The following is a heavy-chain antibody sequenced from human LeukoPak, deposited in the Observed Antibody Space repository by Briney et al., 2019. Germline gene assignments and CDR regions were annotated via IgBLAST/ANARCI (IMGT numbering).Heavy chain of an antibody. CDR2: TYYRSKWYN. CDR1: GDSVSTNSAA. V-gene: IGHV6-1*01. Sequence: SQTLSLTCAISGDSVSTNSAAWNWIRQSPSRGLEWLERTYYRSKWYNDYAVSVKSRITINPDTSKNQFSLHLNFVTPEDTAVYYCARGAVAHFDSWGQGTLVTVSS. D-gene: IGHD6-19*01. J-gene: IGHJ4*02. CDR3: ARGAVAHFDS.